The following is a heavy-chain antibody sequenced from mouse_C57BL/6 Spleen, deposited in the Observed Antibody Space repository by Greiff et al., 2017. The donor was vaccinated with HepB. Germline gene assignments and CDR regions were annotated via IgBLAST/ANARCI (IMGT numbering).Heavy chain of an antibody. V-gene: IGHV5-9-1*02. CDR2: ISSGGEYI. Sequence: EVKVVESGEGLVKPGGSLKLSCAASGFTFSSYAMSWVRQTPEKRLEWVAYISSGGEYIYYADTVKGRFTISRDNARNTLYLQMSSLKSEDTAMYYCTGFYYGSVYAMDYWGQGTSVTVSS. CDR3: TGFYYGSVYAMDY. D-gene: IGHD1-1*01. J-gene: IGHJ4*01. CDR1: GFTFSSYA.